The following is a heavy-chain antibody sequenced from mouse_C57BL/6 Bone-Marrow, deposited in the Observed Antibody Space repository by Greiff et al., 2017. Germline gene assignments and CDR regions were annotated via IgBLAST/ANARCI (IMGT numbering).Heavy chain of an antibody. CDR3: ARDNYYGSSYVGY. CDR2: TFYSGIT. J-gene: IGHJ2*01. CDR1: GFSINSDCY. D-gene: IGHD1-1*01. Sequence: EVKLVESGPSLVRPSQTLSLTCTVTGFSINSDCYWIWIRQFPGNKLEYIGYTFYSGITYYNPSLESRTNITRATSKNQFSLKLSSVTTEDTATYYCARDNYYGSSYVGYWGQGTTLTVSS. V-gene: IGHV3-3*01.